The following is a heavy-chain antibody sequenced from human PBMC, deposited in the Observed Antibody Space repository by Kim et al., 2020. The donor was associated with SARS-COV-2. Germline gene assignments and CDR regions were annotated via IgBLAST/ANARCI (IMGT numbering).Heavy chain of an antibody. Sequence: GESLKISCKGSGYSFTSYWIGWVRQMPGKGLEWMGIIYPGDSDTRYSPSFQGQVTISADKSISTAYLQWSSLKASDTAMYYCARGDPYYDSSGLSRPFDYWGQGTLVTVSS. CDR1: GYSFTSYW. CDR2: IYPGDSDT. D-gene: IGHD3-22*01. J-gene: IGHJ4*02. CDR3: ARGDPYYDSSGLSRPFDY. V-gene: IGHV5-51*01.